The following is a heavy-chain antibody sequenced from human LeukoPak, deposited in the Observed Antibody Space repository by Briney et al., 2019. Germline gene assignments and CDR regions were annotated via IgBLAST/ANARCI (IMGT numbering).Heavy chain of an antibody. CDR2: IVPIFGTA. CDR3: ARPPGYCSGGSCLGY. J-gene: IGHJ4*02. V-gene: IGHV1-69*06. CDR1: GGTFSSYA. Sequence: GASVKVSCKASGGTFSSYAISWVRQAPGQGLEWMGGIVPIFGTANYAQKFQGRVTITADKSTSTAYMELSSLRSEDTAVYYCARPPGYCSGGSCLGYWGQGTLVTVSS. D-gene: IGHD2-15*01.